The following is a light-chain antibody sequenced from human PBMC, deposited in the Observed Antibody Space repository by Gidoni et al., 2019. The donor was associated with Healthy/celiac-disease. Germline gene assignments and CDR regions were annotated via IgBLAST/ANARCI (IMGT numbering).Light chain of an antibody. CDR2: RAS. CDR1: QSVSSN. V-gene: IGKV3-15*01. Sequence: EIVMTQSPATLSVSQGESATLSCRASQSVSSNLAWYQQEPGQAPRLLIYRASTRATGIPARFSGSGSGTEFTLTISSLQSEDFAVYYCQQYNNWPPWTFGQGTKVEIK. CDR3: QQYNNWPPWT. J-gene: IGKJ1*01.